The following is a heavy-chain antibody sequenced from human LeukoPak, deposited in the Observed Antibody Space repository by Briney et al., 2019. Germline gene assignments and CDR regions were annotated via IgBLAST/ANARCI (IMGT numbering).Heavy chain of an antibody. J-gene: IGHJ5*02. CDR3: ARGNEYQLS. CDR2: INHSGST. V-gene: IGHV4-34*01. D-gene: IGHD2-2*01. CDR1: GGSFSGYY. Sequence: PSETLSLTCAVYGGSFSGYYWSWIRQPPGKGLEWIREINHSGSTNYNPSLKSRVTISVDTSKNQFSLKLSSVTAADTAVYYCARGNEYQLSWGQGTLVTVSS.